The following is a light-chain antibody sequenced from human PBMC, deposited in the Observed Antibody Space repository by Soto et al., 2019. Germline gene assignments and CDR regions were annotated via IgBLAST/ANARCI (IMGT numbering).Light chain of an antibody. V-gene: IGLV1-44*01. CDR3: AAWDDSLHGVV. J-gene: IGLJ2*01. CDR2: SNN. Sequence: QSVLTQSPSASGTPGQRVTISCSGSSSNIGTNTVDWYQQLPGTAPKLLIYSNNQRPSGVPERFSGSKSGTSASLAISGLQSEDEADYYCAAWDDSLHGVVFGGGTKLTVL. CDR1: SSNIGTNT.